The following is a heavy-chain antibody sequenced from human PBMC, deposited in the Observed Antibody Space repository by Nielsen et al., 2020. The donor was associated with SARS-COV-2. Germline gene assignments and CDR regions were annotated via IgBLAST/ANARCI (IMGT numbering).Heavy chain of an antibody. CDR2: ISYDGSNK. V-gene: IGHV3-30*04. Sequence: LSLTCAASGFTFSRYAMHWVRQAPGKGLEWVAVISYDGSNKYYADSVKGRFTISRDNSKNTLYLQMNSLRAEDTAVYYCARWIAAAGPRGSRYFDYWGQGTLVTVSS. D-gene: IGHD6-13*01. CDR1: GFTFSRYA. J-gene: IGHJ4*02. CDR3: ARWIAAAGPRGSRYFDY.